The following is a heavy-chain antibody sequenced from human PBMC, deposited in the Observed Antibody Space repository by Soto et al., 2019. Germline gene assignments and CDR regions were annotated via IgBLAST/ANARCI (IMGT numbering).Heavy chain of an antibody. CDR1: GASIKSRNYF. Sequence: QLQLQETGPGLVKPSETLSLTCTVSGASIKSRNYFWGWIRQPPGKGREFVGSIHSSGGTYYNPSLKSRVTVSVDLSNSHFSLSLKSLTATDTAVYYCGRLAEAATGHTDFDFWGQGTLVTVSS. J-gene: IGHJ4*02. D-gene: IGHD2-15*01. V-gene: IGHV4-39*02. CDR3: GRLAEAATGHTDFDF. CDR2: IHSSGGT.